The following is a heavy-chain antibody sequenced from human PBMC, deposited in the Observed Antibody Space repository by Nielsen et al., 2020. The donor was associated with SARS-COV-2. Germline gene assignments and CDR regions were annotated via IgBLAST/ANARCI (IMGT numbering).Heavy chain of an antibody. CDR3: ARDSAARYRDGEYYYYYGMDV. D-gene: IGHD6-6*01. CDR2: IWYDGSNK. J-gene: IGHJ6*02. CDR1: GFTFSNYG. Sequence: GESLKISCAASGFTFSNYGMHWVRQAPGKGLEWVAVIWYDGSNKYYADSVKGRFTISRDNSKNTLYLQMNSLRAEDTAVYYCARDSAARYRDGEYYYYYGMDVWGQGTTVTVSS. V-gene: IGHV3-33*01.